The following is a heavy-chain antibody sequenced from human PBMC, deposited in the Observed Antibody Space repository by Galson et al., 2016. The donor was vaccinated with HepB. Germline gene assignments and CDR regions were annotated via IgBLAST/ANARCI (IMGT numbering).Heavy chain of an antibody. D-gene: IGHD2-2*01. V-gene: IGHV3-23*01. J-gene: IGHJ6*04. CDR3: VQGSTAPAV. CDR1: GFTFRNYG. Sequence: SLRLSCAASGFTFRNYGMTWVRQAPGTGLELVSSISRSGGSTDYADSVKGRFTISRDLSKNTLPRQMNSRTADDTAIYYCVQGSTAPAVWGKGNTVTVSS. CDR2: ISRSGGST.